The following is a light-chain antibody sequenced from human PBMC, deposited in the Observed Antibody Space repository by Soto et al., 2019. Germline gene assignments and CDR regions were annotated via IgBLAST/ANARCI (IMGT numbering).Light chain of an antibody. CDR2: AAS. CDR3: LQHNTYPYT. Sequence: DIPMTQSPSSLSAFLGDRVTITCRASQDIRDDLGWYQQRPGKAPKRLIYAASTLQGGVPSRFSGTGSGTEFALTISGLQPEDFATYYCLQHNTYPYTFGQGTKVESK. J-gene: IGKJ2*01. V-gene: IGKV1-17*01. CDR1: QDIRDD.